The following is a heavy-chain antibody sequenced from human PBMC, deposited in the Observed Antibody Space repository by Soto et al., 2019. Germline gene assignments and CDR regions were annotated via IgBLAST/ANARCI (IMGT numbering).Heavy chain of an antibody. V-gene: IGHV1-46*01. Sequence: ASVKVSCKASGDTFTDYYIHWVRQAPGQGLEWMGTVNPSGGHTTYAQHFLGRVTMTRDTSTSTLYMKLTSLTSGDTAIYYCARGGHVVVVTAALDYWGQGTLVTVSS. CDR3: ARGGHVVVVTAALDY. D-gene: IGHD2-21*02. CDR2: VNPSGGHT. J-gene: IGHJ4*02. CDR1: GDTFTDYY.